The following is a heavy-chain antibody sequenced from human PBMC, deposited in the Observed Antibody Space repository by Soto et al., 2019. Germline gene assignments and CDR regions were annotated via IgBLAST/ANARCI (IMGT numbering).Heavy chain of an antibody. CDR3: ARRSKKYSGYVFDDY. J-gene: IGHJ4*02. V-gene: IGHV5-10-1*01. CDR2: IDPSDSYT. Sequence: PGESLKISCKGSGYSFTSYWISWVRQMPGKGLEWMGRIDPSDSYTNYSPSFQGHVTISADKSISTAYLQWSSLKASDTAMYYCARRSKKYSGYVFDDYWGQGNPVTVSS. D-gene: IGHD5-12*01. CDR1: GYSFTSYW.